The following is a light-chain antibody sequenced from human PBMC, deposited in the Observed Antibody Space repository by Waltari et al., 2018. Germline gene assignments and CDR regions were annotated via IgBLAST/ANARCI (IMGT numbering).Light chain of an antibody. Sequence: DIVLTQSPDSLALSLGERATTSCRSSQSVLSSTNSNNYLVWYQQRPGQPPKLLFYWASTRVSGVPDRFDGSGSGTDFTLTISSLQAEDLAVYYCQQYYTTPCTFGQGTRLEIK. CDR3: QQYYTTPCT. V-gene: IGKV4-1*01. CDR2: WAS. J-gene: IGKJ2*02. CDR1: QSVLSSTNSNNY.